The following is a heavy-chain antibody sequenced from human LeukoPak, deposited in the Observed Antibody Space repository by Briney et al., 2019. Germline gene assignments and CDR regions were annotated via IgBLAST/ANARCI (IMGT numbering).Heavy chain of an antibody. D-gene: IGHD1-1*01. V-gene: IGHV4-34*01. Sequence: SETLSLTCAVYGGSFSGYYWSWIRQPPGKGLEWIGEINHSGSTNYNPSLKTRVTMSVDTSKNQFSLRLSSVTAADAAVYYCARKGKSALAGAFDISGQGTMVTVSS. J-gene: IGHJ3*02. CDR1: GGSFSGYY. CDR3: ARKGKSALAGAFDI. CDR2: INHSGST.